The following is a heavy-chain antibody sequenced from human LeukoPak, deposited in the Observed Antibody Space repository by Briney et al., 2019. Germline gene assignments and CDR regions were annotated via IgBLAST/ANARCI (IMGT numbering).Heavy chain of an antibody. J-gene: IGHJ5*02. CDR1: GYTFTGYY. V-gene: IGHV1-2*02. D-gene: IGHD6-13*01. Sequence: ASVKVSCKASGYTFTGYYMHWVRQAPGQGLEWMGWINPNSGGTNYAQKFQGRVTMTRDTSISTAYMELSRLRSDDTAVHYCASSYAAAAGTWFDPWGQGTLVTVSS. CDR2: INPNSGGT. CDR3: ASSYAAAAGTWFDP.